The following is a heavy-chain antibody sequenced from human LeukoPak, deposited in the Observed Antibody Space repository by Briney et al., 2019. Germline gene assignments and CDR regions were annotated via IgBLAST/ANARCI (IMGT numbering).Heavy chain of an antibody. V-gene: IGHV3-30*02. CDR2: IRYDGSNK. J-gene: IGHJ4*02. CDR1: GFTFSSYG. D-gene: IGHD1-26*01. CDR3: AKIPRGPGSSGSQVPIDY. Sequence: GGSLRLSCAASGFTFSSYGMHWVRQAPGKGLEWVAFIRYDGSNKYYADSVKGRFTISRDNSKNTLYLQMNSLRAEDTAVYYCAKIPRGPGSSGSQVPIDYWGQGTLVTVSS.